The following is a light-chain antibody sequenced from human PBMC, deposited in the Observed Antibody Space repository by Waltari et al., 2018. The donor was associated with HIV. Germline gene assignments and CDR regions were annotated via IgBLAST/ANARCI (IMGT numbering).Light chain of an antibody. CDR2: ANI. CDR1: SSNIGAGYD. V-gene: IGLV1-40*01. CDR3: QSFDSSLTTSGVI. J-gene: IGLJ2*01. Sequence: QSVLTQPPSVSGAPGQRVTISCPGSSSNIGAGYDVLWYQQLPGTAPKLLIYANINRPSGVPDRFSGSKSGSSASLAITGLQAEDEAHYYCQSFDSSLTTSGVIFGGGTKLTVL.